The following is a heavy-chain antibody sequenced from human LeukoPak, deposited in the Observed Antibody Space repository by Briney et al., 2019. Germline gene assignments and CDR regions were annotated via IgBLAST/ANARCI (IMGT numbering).Heavy chain of an antibody. CDR2: IYHSGST. Sequence: SGTLSLTCAVSGGSISSSNWWIWVRQPPGKGLEWIGEIYHSGSTNYNPSLKSRATISVDKSKSQFSLKLSSVTAAETPLYYCARHRYYYDSSGYYYQPWGQGTLVTVSS. J-gene: IGHJ5*02. D-gene: IGHD3-22*01. V-gene: IGHV4-4*02. CDR1: GGSISSSNW. CDR3: ARHRYYYDSSGYYYQP.